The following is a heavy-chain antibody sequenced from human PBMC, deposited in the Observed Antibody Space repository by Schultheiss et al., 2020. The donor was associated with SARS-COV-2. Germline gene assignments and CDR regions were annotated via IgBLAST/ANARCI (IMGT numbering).Heavy chain of an antibody. CDR3: ARSRRITIFGVANWFDP. V-gene: IGHV4-38-2*02. CDR1: GSSISTGYY. J-gene: IGHJ5*02. Sequence: SETLSLTCTVSGSSISTGYYWGWIRQAPGKGLEWIGSMYHSGSAYRNPSLESRVTISVDTSNNQLSLKLSSVTAADTAVYYCARSRRITIFGVANWFDPWGQGTLVTVSS. CDR2: MYHSGSA. D-gene: IGHD3-3*01.